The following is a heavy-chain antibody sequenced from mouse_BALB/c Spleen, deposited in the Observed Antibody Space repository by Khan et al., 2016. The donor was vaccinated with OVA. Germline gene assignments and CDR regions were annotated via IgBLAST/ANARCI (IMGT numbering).Heavy chain of an antibody. CDR3: ARRGLRWDFDY. CDR1: GYTFINYW. J-gene: IGHJ2*01. V-gene: IGHV1-7*01. Sequence: VQLQQSGAELAKPGASVKMSCKASGYTFINYWMNWVKQRPGQGLEWIGYINPTTGYTEYNLKFKDKATLTADKSSSTAHMQLSSLTYEDSAVYYCARRGLRWDFDYWGQGTTLTVSS. D-gene: IGHD1-1*01. CDR2: INPTTGYT.